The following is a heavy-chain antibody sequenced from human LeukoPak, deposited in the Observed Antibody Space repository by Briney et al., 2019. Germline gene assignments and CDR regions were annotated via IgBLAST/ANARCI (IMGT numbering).Heavy chain of an antibody. CDR3: ARDSGMTRSYGMDV. D-gene: IGHD1-14*01. Sequence: GRSLRLSCAASGFTFSNYAMHWVRQDPGKGLEWVAVISYDGRNKYYADSVTGRFTISRDNSKNTLDLQMNNLRAEDTAVYYCARDSGMTRSYGMDVWGQGTTVTVSS. V-gene: IGHV3-30*04. J-gene: IGHJ6*02. CDR2: ISYDGRNK. CDR1: GFTFSNYA.